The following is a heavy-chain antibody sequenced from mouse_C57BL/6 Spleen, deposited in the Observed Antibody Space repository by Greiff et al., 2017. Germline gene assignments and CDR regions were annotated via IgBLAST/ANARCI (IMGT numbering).Heavy chain of an antibody. J-gene: IGHJ3*01. CDR1: GFTFSSYG. CDR2: ISSGGSYT. V-gene: IGHV5-6*01. Sequence: EVHLVESGGDLVKPGGSLKLSYAASGFTFSSYGMSWVRQTPDKRLEWVATISSGGSYTYYPDSVKGRFTISRDNAKNTLYLQMSSLKSEDTAMYYGARHRDYDGGAWFAYWGQGTLVTVSA. D-gene: IGHD2-4*01. CDR3: ARHRDYDGGAWFAY.